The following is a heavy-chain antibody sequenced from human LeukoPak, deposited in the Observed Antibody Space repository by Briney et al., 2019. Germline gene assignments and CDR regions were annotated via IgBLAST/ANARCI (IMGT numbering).Heavy chain of an antibody. CDR1: GFTFSSYG. CDR3: ARSYDYVTLFDY. V-gene: IGHV3-33*01. CDR2: IWYDGSNK. Sequence: GGSLRLSCAASGFTFSSYGMHWVRQAPGKGLEWVAVIWYDGSNKYYADSVKGRFTISRDNSKNTLYLQMNSLRAEDTAVYYCARSYDYVTLFDYWGQGTLVTVSS. D-gene: IGHD3-16*01. J-gene: IGHJ4*02.